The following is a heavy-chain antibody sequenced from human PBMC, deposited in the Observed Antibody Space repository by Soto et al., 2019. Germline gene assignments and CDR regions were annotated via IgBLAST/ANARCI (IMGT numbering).Heavy chain of an antibody. J-gene: IGHJ4*02. CDR1: VFTFTDYW. Sequence: GGSLRLSCAASVFTFTDYWMSCVRHSPGKWLEWVANLNQDGSQKNCVDSLKGRFTISRDNAKSSVYLQLNSLRAEDTAVYYCARDKFSGTYYVRGAKYFFDYWGQGALVTLSS. CDR2: LNQDGSQK. V-gene: IGHV3-7*03. D-gene: IGHD1-26*01. CDR3: ARDKFSGTYYVRGAKYFFDY.